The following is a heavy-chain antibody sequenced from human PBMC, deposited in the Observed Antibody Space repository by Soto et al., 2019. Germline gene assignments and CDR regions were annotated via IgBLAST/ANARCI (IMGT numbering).Heavy chain of an antibody. CDR2: INPSGGST. J-gene: IGHJ6*02. CDR3: ARDHRDCTNGVCYYYYYYGMDV. CDR1: GYTFTSYY. V-gene: IGHV1-46*01. D-gene: IGHD2-8*01. Sequence: ASVKVSCKASGYTFTSYYMHWVRQAPGQGLEWMGIINPSGGSTSYAQKFQGRVTMTRDTSTSTVYMELSSLRSEDTAVYYCARDHRDCTNGVCYYYYYYGMDVWGQGTTVTVSS.